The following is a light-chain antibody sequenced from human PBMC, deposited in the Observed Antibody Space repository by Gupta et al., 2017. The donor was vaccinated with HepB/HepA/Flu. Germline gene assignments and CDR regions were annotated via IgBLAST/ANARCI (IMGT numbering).Light chain of an antibody. CDR1: QSLSDTY. CDR2: ATS. Sequence: DIVLTQSPGTLSVSPGERATLSCRASQSLSDTYLAWYQQKPGQAPRLVIYATSNRATGIPDRFSGSGSGADFTLTISRLEAEDFAVDYCQQYSTSSFTFGPGTKVDIK. CDR3: QQYSTSSFT. V-gene: IGKV3-20*01. J-gene: IGKJ3*01.